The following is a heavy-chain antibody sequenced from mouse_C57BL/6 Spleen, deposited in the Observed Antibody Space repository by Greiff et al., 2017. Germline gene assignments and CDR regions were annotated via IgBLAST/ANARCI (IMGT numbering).Heavy chain of an antibody. V-gene: IGHV5-6*01. J-gene: IGHJ3*01. CDR3: AREDGNYEGFAY. Sequence: EVKVVESGGDLVKPGGSLKLSCAASGFTFSSYGMSWVRQTPDKRLEWVATISSGGSYTYYPDSVKGRFTISRDNAKNTLYLQMSSLKSEDTAMYYCAREDGNYEGFAYWGQGTLVTVSA. CDR2: ISSGGSYT. D-gene: IGHD2-1*01. CDR1: GFTFSSYG.